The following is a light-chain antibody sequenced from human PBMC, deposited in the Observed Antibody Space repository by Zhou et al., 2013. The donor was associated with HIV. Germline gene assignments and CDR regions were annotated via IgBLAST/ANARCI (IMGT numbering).Light chain of an antibody. CDR3: QQYDNWPPLT. V-gene: IGKV3-15*01. CDR2: GAS. J-gene: IGKJ4*01. CDR1: QSVHSR. Sequence: EIVMTQSPATLSVSPGERATLSCRASQSVHSRLAWYQQRPGQAPRLLIYGASSRATGIPARFSGSGSGTEFTLTVSSMQSEDLAVYYCQQYDNWPPLTFGGGTKVEIK.